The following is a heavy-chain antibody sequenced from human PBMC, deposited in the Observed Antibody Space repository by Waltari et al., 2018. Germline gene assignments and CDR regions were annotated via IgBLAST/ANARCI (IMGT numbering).Heavy chain of an antibody. CDR3: ARGGNVYYYYGMDV. D-gene: IGHD3-10*01. Sequence: EVQLVESGGGLVQPGGSLRLSCAASGFTFSSYSMNWVRQAPGKGLEWVSYISSSSSTIYYADSVKGRFTISRDNAKNALYLQMNSLRAEDTAVYYCARGGNVYYYYGMDVWGQGTTVTVSS. CDR1: GFTFSSYS. J-gene: IGHJ6*02. V-gene: IGHV3-48*01. CDR2: ISSSSSTI.